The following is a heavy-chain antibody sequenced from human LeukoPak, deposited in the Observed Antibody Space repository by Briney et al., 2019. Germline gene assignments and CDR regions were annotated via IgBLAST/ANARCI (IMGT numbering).Heavy chain of an antibody. CDR3: ARHSGSGSLSRPFDP. D-gene: IGHD3-10*01. Sequence: SETLSLTCSVSGASATSGGFYWGWLRQSPGKGLEWIATIYYTGSTYCDPSLKSRVTISIDTSKNQFSLNVRSVSAADTAVYYCARHSGSGSLSRPFDPWGQGTLVTVTS. CDR1: GASATSGGFY. V-gene: IGHV4-39*01. CDR2: IYYTGST. J-gene: IGHJ5*02.